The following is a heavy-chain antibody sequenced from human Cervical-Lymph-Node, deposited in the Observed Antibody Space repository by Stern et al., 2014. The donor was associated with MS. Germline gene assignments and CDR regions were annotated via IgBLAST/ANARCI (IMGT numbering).Heavy chain of an antibody. V-gene: IGHV3-53*01. CDR3: ARDTSSPERSDW. CDR1: GFNVSRDY. CDR2: ITNVGST. D-gene: IGHD1-1*01. J-gene: IGHJ4*02. Sequence: EVQLLESGGGVIQPGGSLRLSCTASGFNVSRDYMTWVRQAPGKGLEWVSLITNVGSTFYTDSVKGRFTISRDDSKNTVYLHMTSLRAEDTAMYYCARDTSSPERSDWWGQGTLVTVSS.